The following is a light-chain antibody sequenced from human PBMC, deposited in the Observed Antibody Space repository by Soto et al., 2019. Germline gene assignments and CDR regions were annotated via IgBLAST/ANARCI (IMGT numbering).Light chain of an antibody. J-gene: IGKJ1*01. Sequence: EIVLTQSPGTLSLSPGERATLSCRASQSFSSSQLAWYQQKPGQAPRLVVCDASTRATSILNWFSGSGSGPDFILTINRLVPEDFAMYHCQVYGKLPPWTFGQGTRLEIK. CDR2: DAS. CDR3: QVYGKLPPWT. V-gene: IGKV3-20*01. CDR1: QSFSSSQ.